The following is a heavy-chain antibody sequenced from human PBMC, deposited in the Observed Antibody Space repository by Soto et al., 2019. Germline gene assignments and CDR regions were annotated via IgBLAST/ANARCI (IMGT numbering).Heavy chain of an antibody. CDR3: ARDLGMAAAGMLDNWFDP. CDR1: GGSVSSGSYY. J-gene: IGHJ5*02. D-gene: IGHD6-13*01. V-gene: IGHV4-61*01. Sequence: PSETLSLTCTVSGGSVSSGSYYWSWIRQPPGKGLEWIGYIYYSGSTNYNPSLKSRVTISVDTSKNQFSLKLSSVTAADTAVYYCARDLGMAAAGMLDNWFDPWGQGTLITVSS. CDR2: IYYSGST.